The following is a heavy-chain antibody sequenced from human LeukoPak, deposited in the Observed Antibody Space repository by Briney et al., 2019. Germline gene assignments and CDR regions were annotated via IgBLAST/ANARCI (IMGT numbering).Heavy chain of an antibody. Sequence: GGSLRLSCAASGXTFSNYAMSWVRQAPGKGLEWVSAISGSGGSTYYADSVKGRFTISRDNSKNTLYLQMNSLRAEDTAVYYCAKEGASEGGYYLDYWGQGTLVTVPS. CDR3: AKEGASEGGYYLDY. CDR1: GXTFSNYA. V-gene: IGHV3-23*01. J-gene: IGHJ4*02. D-gene: IGHD3-22*01. CDR2: ISGSGGST.